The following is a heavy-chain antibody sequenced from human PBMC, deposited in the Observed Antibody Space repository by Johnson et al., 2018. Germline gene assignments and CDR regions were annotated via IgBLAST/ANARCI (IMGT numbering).Heavy chain of an antibody. J-gene: IGHJ3*02. Sequence: QVQLQESGPGLVKPSGTXSLTCAVSGGSISSYNWWSWVRQPPGKGLEWTGEISHSGNTNYNPSLKSRVLISRDNSKNQLALKLSSVTAADTAIYYCASLRGDAFDIWGQGTMVTVSS. CDR1: GGSISSYNW. CDR3: ASLRGDAFDI. V-gene: IGHV4-4*02. CDR2: ISHSGNT. D-gene: IGHD3-10*01.